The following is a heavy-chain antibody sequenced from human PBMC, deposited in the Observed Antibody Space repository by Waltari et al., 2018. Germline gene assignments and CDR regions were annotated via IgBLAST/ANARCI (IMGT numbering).Heavy chain of an antibody. CDR2: IYYSGST. V-gene: IGHV4-59*11. D-gene: IGHD2-21*01. CDR1: GGSISSHY. CDR3: AGGRYCGGDCSYYGMDV. J-gene: IGHJ6*02. Sequence: QVQLQESGPGLVKPSETLSLTCTVSGGSISSHYWSWIRQPPGKGLEWIGYIYYSGSTNYNPSLKSRVTISVDTSKNQFSLKLSSVTAADTAVYYCAGGRYCGGDCSYYGMDVWGQGTTVTVSS.